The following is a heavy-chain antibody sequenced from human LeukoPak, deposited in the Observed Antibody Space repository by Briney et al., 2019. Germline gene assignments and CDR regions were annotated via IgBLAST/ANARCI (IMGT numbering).Heavy chain of an antibody. Sequence: GESLRISCKGSGYSFTSYCITWVRQMPGKALEWMGRIDPSDSYTNYSPSFQGRVTISADKSISTAYLQWSSLKASDTAMYYCARHTYYYDSSGYYPGYWGQGTLVTVSS. J-gene: IGHJ4*02. CDR2: IDPSDSYT. CDR1: GYSFTSYC. CDR3: ARHTYYYDSSGYYPGY. D-gene: IGHD3-22*01. V-gene: IGHV5-10-1*01.